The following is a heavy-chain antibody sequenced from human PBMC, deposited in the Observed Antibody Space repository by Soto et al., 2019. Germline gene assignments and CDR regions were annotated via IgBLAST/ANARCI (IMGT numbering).Heavy chain of an antibody. D-gene: IGHD6-13*01. Sequence: SETLSLTCAVYGGSFSGYYWSWIRQPPGKGLEWIGEINHSGSTNYNPSLKSRVTISVDTSKNQFSLKLSSVTAADTAVYYCARIDAAGKIDYWGQGTLVTVSS. CDR3: ARIDAAGKIDY. V-gene: IGHV4-34*01. CDR1: GGSFSGYY. J-gene: IGHJ4*02. CDR2: INHSGST.